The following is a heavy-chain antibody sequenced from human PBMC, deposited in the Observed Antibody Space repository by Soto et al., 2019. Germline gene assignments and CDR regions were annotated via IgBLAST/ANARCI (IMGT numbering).Heavy chain of an antibody. Sequence: ASMKVSCKASGYSFTSLDINWVRQTTGQGLEWMGWMQPSSGRTGYAQKFQGRVTMTRDTSINTAYMELSRLTSDDTAFYYCARGVTAGVDYWGQGTMVTVSS. D-gene: IGHD2-21*02. CDR3: ARGVTAGVDY. V-gene: IGHV1-8*01. CDR1: GYSFTSLD. J-gene: IGHJ4*02. CDR2: MQPSSGRT.